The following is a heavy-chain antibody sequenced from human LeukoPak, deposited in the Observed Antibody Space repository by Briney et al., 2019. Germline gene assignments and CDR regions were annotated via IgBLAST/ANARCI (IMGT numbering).Heavy chain of an antibody. CDR1: GFTFNAFG. J-gene: IGHJ3*02. V-gene: IGHV3-53*01. CDR3: AREAVAGVDAFDI. D-gene: IGHD6-19*01. CDR2: IYSGGST. Sequence: PGGSLRLSCAASGFTFNAFGMSWVRQAPGKGLEWVSIIYSGGSTYYADSVKGRFTISRDNSKNTLYLQMNSLRAEDTAVYYCAREAVAGVDAFDIWGQGTMVTVSS.